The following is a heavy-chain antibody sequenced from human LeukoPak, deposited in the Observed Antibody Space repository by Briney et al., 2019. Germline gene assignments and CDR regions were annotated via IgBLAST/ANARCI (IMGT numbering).Heavy chain of an antibody. D-gene: IGHD3-3*01. V-gene: IGHV4-59*01. CDR1: GNSISNYY. CDR3: ARGIAGEWLPI. Sequence: SETLSLTCTVSGNSISNYYWSWIRQPPGEGLEWIGYLYFSGSTNYNPSLKSRVTISVDTSKNQFSLKLSSVTAADTAMYYCARGIAGEWLPIWGQGTLVTVSS. CDR2: LYFSGST. J-gene: IGHJ4*02.